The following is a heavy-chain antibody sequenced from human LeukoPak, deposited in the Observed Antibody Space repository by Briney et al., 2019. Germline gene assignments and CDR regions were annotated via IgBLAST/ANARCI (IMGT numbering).Heavy chain of an antibody. CDR1: GYTFTGYY. Sequence: AASVKVSCKASGYTFTGYYMHWVRQAPGQGLEWMGWINPNSGGTNYAQKFQGRVTITRNTSISTAYMELSSLRSEDTAVYYCARGIDYGDYGGENFDYWGQGTLVTVSS. V-gene: IGHV1-2*02. J-gene: IGHJ4*02. CDR3: ARGIDYGDYGGENFDY. CDR2: INPNSGGT. D-gene: IGHD4-17*01.